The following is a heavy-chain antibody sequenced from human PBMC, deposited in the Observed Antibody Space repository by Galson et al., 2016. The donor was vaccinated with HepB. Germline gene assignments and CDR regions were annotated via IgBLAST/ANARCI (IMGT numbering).Heavy chain of an antibody. J-gene: IGHJ6*02. CDR2: ISGSGGST. D-gene: IGHD6-19*01. CDR3: AKDKWSGWYRDPYYDYGMDV. Sequence: SLRLSCAASGFTFGSYAMNWVRQAPGKGLEWVSGISGSGGSTYDAGSVKGRFTISRDNSKNTLYLQMRSLRVEDTAVYYCAKDKWSGWYRDPYYDYGMDVWGQGTTVTVSS. V-gene: IGHV3-23*01. CDR1: GFTFGSYA.